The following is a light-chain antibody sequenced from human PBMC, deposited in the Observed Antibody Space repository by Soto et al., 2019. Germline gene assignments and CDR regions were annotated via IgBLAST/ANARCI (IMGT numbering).Light chain of an antibody. CDR1: SSDVGGYNY. J-gene: IGLJ1*01. CDR3: SSYTSSSTYV. V-gene: IGLV2-14*01. Sequence: QSALTQPASVSGSPGQSITISCTGTSSDVGGYNYVSWYQQHPGKAPKLMIYDVSIRPSGVSNRFSGSKSGNTASLTISGLQAEDEADYYCSSYTSSSTYVFGTG. CDR2: DVS.